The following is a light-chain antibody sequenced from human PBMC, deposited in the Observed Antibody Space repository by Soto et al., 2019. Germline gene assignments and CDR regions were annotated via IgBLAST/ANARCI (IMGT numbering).Light chain of an antibody. V-gene: IGKV1-9*01. CDR1: QVISSY. CDR2: LAS. Sequence: DIQLTQSPASLSASVGDRVTITCRASQVISSYLAWYQQKPGKAPKLLIYLASTLQSGVPSRFSGSGSGTDFSRTSSSLQLEDVATYYCQYLNSFPLSCGGGPKVEIK. CDR3: QYLNSFPLS. J-gene: IGKJ4*01.